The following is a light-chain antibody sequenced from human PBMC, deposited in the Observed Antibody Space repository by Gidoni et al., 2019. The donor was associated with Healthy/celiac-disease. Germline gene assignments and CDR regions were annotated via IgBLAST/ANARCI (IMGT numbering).Light chain of an antibody. J-gene: IGKJ4*01. CDR3: QQYYSYPSLT. V-gene: IGKV1-8*01. CDR1: QGISSY. CDR2: AAS. Sequence: AIRMTQSPSSFSASTGDRVTITCRASQGISSYLAWYQQKPGKAPKLLIYAASTLQSGVPSMFSGSGSGTDFTLTISCLQSEDFATYYCQQYYSYPSLTFGGGTKVEIK.